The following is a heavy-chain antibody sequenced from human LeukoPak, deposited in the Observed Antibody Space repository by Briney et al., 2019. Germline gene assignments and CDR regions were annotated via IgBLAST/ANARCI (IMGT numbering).Heavy chain of an antibody. CDR3: ARADSSSWYLSGDY. D-gene: IGHD6-13*01. V-gene: IGHV1-2*02. J-gene: IGHJ4*02. CDR1: GYTFTAFY. CDR2: INPNSGGT. Sequence: ASVKVSCKASGYTFTAFYIHWVRPAPGQGLEWVGWINPNSGGTNYAQKLQGRVTMTRDTSISTAYMELSRLRSDDTAVYYCARADSSSWYLSGDYWGQGTLVTVSS.